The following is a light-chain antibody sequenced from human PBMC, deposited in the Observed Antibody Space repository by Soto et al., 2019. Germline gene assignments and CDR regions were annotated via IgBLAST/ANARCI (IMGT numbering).Light chain of an antibody. CDR3: PQRSHSIT. V-gene: IGKV3-11*01. Sequence: EIVLTQSPATLSLSPGERATLSCRASQSVSSYLAWYQQKPGQAPRLLIYDASNRATGIPARFSGSGSGTDFTLTISSLEPEDFAVYYCPQRSHSITLGQGTRLEIK. J-gene: IGKJ5*01. CDR1: QSVSSY. CDR2: DAS.